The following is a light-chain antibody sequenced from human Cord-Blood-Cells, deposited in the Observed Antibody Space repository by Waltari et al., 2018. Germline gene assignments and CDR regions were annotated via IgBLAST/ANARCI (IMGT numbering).Light chain of an antibody. CDR1: SSDVGGYNY. J-gene: IGLJ2*01. CDR3: SSYAGSNNVV. Sequence: SGSPGQSVTISCTGTSSDVGGYNYVSWYQQHPGKAPKLMIYEVSKRPSGVPDRFSGSKSGNTASLTVSGLQAEDEADYYCSSYAGSNNVVFGGGTKLTVL. CDR2: EVS. V-gene: IGLV2-8*01.